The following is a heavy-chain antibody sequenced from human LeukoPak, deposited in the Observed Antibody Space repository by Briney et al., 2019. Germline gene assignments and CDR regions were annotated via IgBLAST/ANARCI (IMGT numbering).Heavy chain of an antibody. J-gene: IGHJ3*02. CDR1: GGSISSYY. CDR3: ARGGGQLWFVDDAFDI. Sequence: SETLSLTCTVSGGSISSYYWSWIRQPAGKGLEWIGRIYTSGSTNYNPSLKSRVTISVDRSKNQFSLKLSSVTAADTAVYYCARGGGQLWFVDDAFDIWGQGTMVTVSS. V-gene: IGHV4-4*07. D-gene: IGHD5-18*01. CDR2: IYTSGST.